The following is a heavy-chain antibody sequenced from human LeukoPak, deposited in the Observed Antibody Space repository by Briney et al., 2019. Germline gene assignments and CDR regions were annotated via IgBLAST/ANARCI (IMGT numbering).Heavy chain of an antibody. Sequence: GGSLRLSCAASGFTFSSYSMNWVRQAPGKGLEWVSFISSSSSTIYYADSVKGRFTISRDNAKNSLYLQVNSLRAEDMAVYYCARDRGGSYSAIDYWGQGTLVTVSS. V-gene: IGHV3-48*04. CDR1: GFTFSSYS. J-gene: IGHJ4*02. CDR2: ISSSSSTI. D-gene: IGHD1-26*01. CDR3: ARDRGGSYSAIDY.